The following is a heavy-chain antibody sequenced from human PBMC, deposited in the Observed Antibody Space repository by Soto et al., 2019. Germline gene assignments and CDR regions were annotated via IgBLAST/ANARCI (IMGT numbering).Heavy chain of an antibody. D-gene: IGHD1-26*01. CDR3: VRGMQYSGYYSHFDY. J-gene: IGHJ4*02. CDR1: GFTFSTHG. CDR2: IWYDGSYE. Sequence: QVQLVESGGGVVQPGRSLRLSCAASGFTFSTHGMHWVRQAPGKGLEWVAVIWYDGSYEYYGDSVKGRFTISRDNSKNSLYLQMDSVRAADTVVYYCVRGMQYSGYYSHFDYWGQGTLVTVSA. V-gene: IGHV3-33*01.